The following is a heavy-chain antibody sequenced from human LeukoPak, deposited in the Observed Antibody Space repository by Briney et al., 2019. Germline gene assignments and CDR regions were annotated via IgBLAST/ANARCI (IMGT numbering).Heavy chain of an antibody. CDR2: FDPDDGET. Sequence: ASVKVSCKVSGYTLTELSMHWVRQPPGRGLEWMGGFDPDDGETIYAQKFQGRVTMTEDTSTDTAYMELSSLRSEDTAVYYCATVAGRRWENDAFDIWGQGTMVTVSS. J-gene: IGHJ3*02. CDR3: ATVAGRRWENDAFDI. V-gene: IGHV1-24*01. CDR1: GYTLTELS. D-gene: IGHD6-19*01.